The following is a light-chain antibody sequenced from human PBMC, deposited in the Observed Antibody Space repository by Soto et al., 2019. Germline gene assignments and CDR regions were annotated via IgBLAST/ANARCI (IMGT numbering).Light chain of an antibody. Sequence: EIVLTQSPGTLSLSPGERATLSCRASQSVSSSYLAWYQQKPGQAPRLLIYGASSRSTGIPDRFSGSGSGTDFTLTISRLEPEDCAVYYCQQYGSSLLFTFGPGTNVDIK. CDR3: QQYGSSLLFT. CDR1: QSVSSSY. J-gene: IGKJ3*01. V-gene: IGKV3-20*01. CDR2: GAS.